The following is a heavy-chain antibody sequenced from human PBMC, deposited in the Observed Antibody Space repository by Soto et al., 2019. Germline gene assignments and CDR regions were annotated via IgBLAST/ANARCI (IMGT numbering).Heavy chain of an antibody. CDR2: ISDSGSTI. CDR1: GFTFSDYY. V-gene: IGHV3-11*01. Sequence: PGGSLPLSCKASGFTFSDYYMIWVRQTPGKGLEWLSYISDSGSTIYYADSVRARFTIFRENAANSVYLQLDGLTDGDTAFYYCARGGSGWTRGGWLGPWGQGSLVTVSS. J-gene: IGHJ5*02. D-gene: IGHD6-25*01. CDR3: ARGGSGWTRGGWLGP.